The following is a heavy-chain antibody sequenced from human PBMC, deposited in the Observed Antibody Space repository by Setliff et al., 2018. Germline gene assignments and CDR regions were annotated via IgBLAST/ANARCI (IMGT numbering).Heavy chain of an antibody. J-gene: IGHJ4*02. V-gene: IGHV4-39*07. D-gene: IGHD3-10*01. Sequence: SETLSLTCTVSGVSISSTTYYWTWVRQPPGKGLEWIGTVSFFGSSYYSPSLKGRLAISLDTSGNRFSLKLSSVTAADSAVYYCATWLVAYFASGTFPFWGQGTRVTVSS. CDR2: VSFFGSS. CDR1: GVSISSTTYY. CDR3: ATWLVAYFASGTFPF.